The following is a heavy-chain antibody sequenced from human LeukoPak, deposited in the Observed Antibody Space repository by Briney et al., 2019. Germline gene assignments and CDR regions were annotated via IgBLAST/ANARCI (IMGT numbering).Heavy chain of an antibody. D-gene: IGHD5-12*01. CDR3: ARLRGYSGYDYPNYFDY. J-gene: IGHJ4*02. V-gene: IGHV1-18*04. CDR1: GYTFTTYG. CDR2: ISAYNGNT. Sequence: ASVKVSCKASGYTFTTYGISWVRQAPGQVLEWMGWISAYNGNTNYAQKLQGRVTMTTDTSTSTAYMELRSLRSDDTAVYFCARLRGYSGYDYPNYFDYWGQGTLVTVSS.